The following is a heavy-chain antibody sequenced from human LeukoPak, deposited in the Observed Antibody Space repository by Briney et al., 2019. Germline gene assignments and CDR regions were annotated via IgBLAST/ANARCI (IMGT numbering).Heavy chain of an antibody. CDR3: ARVRVGYSYILGWFDP. J-gene: IGHJ5*02. CDR1: GGSFSGYY. D-gene: IGHD5-18*01. CDR2: INHSGST. Sequence: SETLSLTCAVYGGSFSGYYWSWIRQPPGKGLEWIGEINHSGSTNYNPSLKSRVTISVDTSKNQFSLKLSSVTAADTAVYYCARVRVGYSYILGWFDPWGQGTLVTVSS. V-gene: IGHV4-34*01.